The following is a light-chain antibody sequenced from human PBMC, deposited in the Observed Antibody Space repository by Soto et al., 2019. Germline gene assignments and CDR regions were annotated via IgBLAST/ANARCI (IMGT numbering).Light chain of an antibody. Sequence: QSVLTQSPSVSAAPGQKVTISCSGSSSNIGNNYVSWYQHLPGTAPKLLIYDNINRPSGIPDRFSGSKSGTSATLGITGLQTGDEADYYCGTWDSSLSAVVFGGGTKLTVL. V-gene: IGLV1-51*01. J-gene: IGLJ2*01. CDR1: SSNIGNNY. CDR3: GTWDSSLSAVV. CDR2: DNI.